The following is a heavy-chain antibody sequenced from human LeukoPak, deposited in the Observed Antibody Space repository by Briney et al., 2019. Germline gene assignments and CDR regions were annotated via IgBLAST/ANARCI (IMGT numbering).Heavy chain of an antibody. Sequence: ASVKVSCKVSGYTLTELSMHWVRQAPGQGLEWMGWINPNSGGTNYAQKFQGRVTMTRDTSISTAYMELSRLRSDDTAVYYCARGDYGDYEPLGDYWGQGTLVTVSS. D-gene: IGHD4-17*01. CDR3: ARGDYGDYEPLGDY. J-gene: IGHJ4*02. V-gene: IGHV1-2*02. CDR2: INPNSGGT. CDR1: GYTLTELS.